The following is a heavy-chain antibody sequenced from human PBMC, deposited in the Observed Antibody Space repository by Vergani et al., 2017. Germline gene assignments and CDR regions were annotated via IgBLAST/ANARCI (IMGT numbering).Heavy chain of an antibody. CDR2: ISSSSSYI. CDR1: GFTFSSYW. Sequence: EVQLVESGGGLVQPGGSLRLSCAASGFTFSSYWMSWVRQAPGKGLEWVSSISSSSSYIYYADSVKGRFTISRDNAKNSLYLQMNSLRAEDTAVYYCARDLSLGMDYWGQGTLVTVSS. V-gene: IGHV3-21*01. J-gene: IGHJ4*02. D-gene: IGHD6-13*01. CDR3: ARDLSLGMDY.